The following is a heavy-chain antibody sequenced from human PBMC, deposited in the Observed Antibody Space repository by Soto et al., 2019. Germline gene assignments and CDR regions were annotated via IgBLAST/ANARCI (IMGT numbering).Heavy chain of an antibody. CDR3: ARVVEVGIGKYYFDR. V-gene: IGHV3-33*01. CDR2: IWTDGIKK. CDR1: GFIFSSYG. Sequence: QVQLVESGGGVVQPGRSLRLSCATSGFIFSSYGMHWVRQVPCKGLEWVAVIWTDGIKKNYADPVKGPFTISRDTPKNTLYLEIQFMTSEHTALYYCARVVEVGIGKYYFDRWGRGTLVTVSS. D-gene: IGHD2-21*01. J-gene: IGHJ2*01.